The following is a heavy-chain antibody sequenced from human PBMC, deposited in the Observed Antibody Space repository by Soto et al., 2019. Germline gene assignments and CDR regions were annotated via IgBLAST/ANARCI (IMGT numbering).Heavy chain of an antibody. CDR1: GYTLTELS. J-gene: IGHJ4*02. CDR3: ATVYYYVTRVLDY. CDR2: FDPEDGET. V-gene: IGHV1-24*01. D-gene: IGHD3-10*02. Sequence: ASVKVSCKVSGYTLTELSMHWVRQAPGKGLEWMGGFDPEDGETIYAQKFQGRVTMTEDTSTDTAYMELSSLRSGDTAVYYCATVYYYVTRVLDYWGQGTLVTVSS.